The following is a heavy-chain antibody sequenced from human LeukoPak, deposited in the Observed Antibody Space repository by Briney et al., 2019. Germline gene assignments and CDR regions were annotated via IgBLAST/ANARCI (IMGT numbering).Heavy chain of an antibody. J-gene: IGHJ5*02. CDR1: GYTFTSYG. CDR3: ARVSSNWYDGRFDH. CDR2: ISAYNGNT. Sequence: GASVKVSCKASGYTFTSYGISWVRQAPGQGLEWMGWISAYNGNTNYAQKLQGRVTMTTDTSTSTVYMELRSLRSDDTAVYYRARVSSNWYDGRFDHWGEGTLVTVSS. V-gene: IGHV1-18*01. D-gene: IGHD6-13*01.